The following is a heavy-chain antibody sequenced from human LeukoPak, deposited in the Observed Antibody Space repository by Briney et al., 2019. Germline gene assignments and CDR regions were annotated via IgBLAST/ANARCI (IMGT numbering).Heavy chain of an antibody. J-gene: IGHJ6*03. CDR1: GGSFSGYY. D-gene: IGHD3-16*01. CDR3: ARATPWDYYYYMDV. Sequence: PSETLSLTCAVYGGSFSGYYWSWIRQPPGKGLEWIGEINHSGSTNYNPSLKSRVTISVDTSKNQFSLKLSSVTAADTAVYYCARATPWDYYYYMDVWGKGTTVTVSS. CDR2: INHSGST. V-gene: IGHV4-34*01.